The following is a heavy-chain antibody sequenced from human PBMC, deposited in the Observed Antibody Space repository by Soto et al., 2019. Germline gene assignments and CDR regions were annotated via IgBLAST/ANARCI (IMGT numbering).Heavy chain of an antibody. CDR2: ISGSGGST. J-gene: IGHJ1*01. CDR3: ARDCSSSSCYGYFQH. D-gene: IGHD2-2*01. Sequence: PGGSLRLSCAASGFTFNTYAMNWVRQAPGRGLEWVSAISGSGGSTYYADSVKGRFTISRDNSKNTLYLQMSSLRAEDTAVYYCARDCSSSSCYGYFQHWGQGTRVTVSS. V-gene: IGHV3-23*01. CDR1: GFTFNTYA.